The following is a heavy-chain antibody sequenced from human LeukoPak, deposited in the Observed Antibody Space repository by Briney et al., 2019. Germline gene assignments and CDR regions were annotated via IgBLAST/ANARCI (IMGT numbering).Heavy chain of an antibody. D-gene: IGHD5-24*01. CDR2: ISGSADNT. V-gene: IGHV3-23*01. CDR1: GGSISSGGYY. CDR3: AKGPKLGDGFHCDY. Sequence: LSLTCTVSGGSISSGGYYWSWIRQAPGKGLEWVSGISGSADNTYYADSVKGRFTISRDISKNTVYLQMNNLRVDDTAVYYCAKGPKLGDGFHCDYWGQGTLVTVSS. J-gene: IGHJ4*02.